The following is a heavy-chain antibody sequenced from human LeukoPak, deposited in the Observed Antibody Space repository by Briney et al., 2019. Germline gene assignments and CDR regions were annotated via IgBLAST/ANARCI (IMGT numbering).Heavy chain of an antibody. J-gene: IGHJ4*02. CDR3: ARVGYDYVWGSYRRSWAYFDY. CDR2: IREDGSEQ. CDR1: GFTFSSFW. D-gene: IGHD3-16*02. V-gene: IGHV3-7*03. Sequence: GGSLRLSCAASGFTFSSFWMSRVRQAPGKGLEWVANIREDGSEQFYVDSVKGRFTISRDNAKNSLYLQMNSLRAEDTAVYYCARVGYDYVWGSYRRSWAYFDYWGQGTLVTVSS.